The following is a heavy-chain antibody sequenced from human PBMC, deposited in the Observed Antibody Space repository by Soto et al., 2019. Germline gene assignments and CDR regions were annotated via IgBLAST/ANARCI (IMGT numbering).Heavy chain of an antibody. CDR1: GFTFSSYG. D-gene: IGHD6-13*01. CDR3: AKGSSSWSLFDY. V-gene: IGHV3-30*18. CDR2: ISYDGSNK. Sequence: GGSLRLSCAASGFTFSSYGMHWVRQAPGKGLEWVAVISYDGSNKYYADSVKGRFTISRDNSKNTLYLQMNSLRAEDTAVYYCAKGSSSWSLFDYWGQGTLVTVSS. J-gene: IGHJ4*02.